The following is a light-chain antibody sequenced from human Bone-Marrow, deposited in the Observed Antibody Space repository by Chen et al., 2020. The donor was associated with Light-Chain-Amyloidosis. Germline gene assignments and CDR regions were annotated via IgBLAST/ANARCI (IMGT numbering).Light chain of an antibody. V-gene: IGKV1-39*01. CDR3: QQSYTFPWT. J-gene: IGKJ1*01. CDR1: QSIRSY. Sequence: DIQMTQSPSSVSAVVGDRVTITCRASQSIRSYLNWYQQKPGKAPKVLISAASSLQSGVPGRFTGSGSGTDFTRTISGVQPEDFSTDDCQQSYTFPWTGGQGTRGEVK. CDR2: AAS.